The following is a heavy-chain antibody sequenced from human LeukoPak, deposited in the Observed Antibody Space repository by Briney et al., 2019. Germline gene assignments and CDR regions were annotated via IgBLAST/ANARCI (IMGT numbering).Heavy chain of an antibody. V-gene: IGHV2-5*02. CDR3: AHSAWAAAAPPYEYFQH. Sequence: SGPTLVNPTQTLTLTCTFSGFSLSTSGVGVGWIRQPPGKALEWLALIYWDDDKRYSPSLKSRLTITKDTSKNQVVLTVTNMDPVDTATYYCAHSAWAAAAPPYEYFQHWGQGTLVTVSS. CDR1: GFSLSTSGVG. D-gene: IGHD6-13*01. J-gene: IGHJ1*01. CDR2: IYWDDDK.